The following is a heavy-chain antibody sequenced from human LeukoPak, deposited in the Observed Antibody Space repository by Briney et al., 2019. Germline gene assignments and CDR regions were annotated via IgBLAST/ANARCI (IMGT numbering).Heavy chain of an antibody. CDR3: ARDSPSFYGDYDNGMDV. D-gene: IGHD4-17*01. Sequence: ASVKVSCKASGYIFTGYYMHWVRQAPGQGLEWMGWINPNSGGTNYAQKFQGRVTMTRDTSISTAYMELSRLRSDDTAVYYCARDSPSFYGDYDNGMDVWGQGTTVTVSS. CDR1: GYIFTGYY. V-gene: IGHV1-2*02. CDR2: INPNSGGT. J-gene: IGHJ6*02.